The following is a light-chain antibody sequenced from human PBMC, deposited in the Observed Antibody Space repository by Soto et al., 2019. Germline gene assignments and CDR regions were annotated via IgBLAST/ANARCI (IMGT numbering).Light chain of an antibody. V-gene: IGKV3-20*01. CDR2: GEY. CDR1: QPVSDK. J-gene: IGKJ1*01. Sequence: VVITESPAKRPLSPWSGCTLCFWASQPVSDKLAWYQQKPGQAHRLIIYGEYARALGITDRFSGSGSGTDFTLTISRMEPEDSAVYYCEQYGSSHRTLGKGTQLDIK. CDR3: EQYGSSHRT.